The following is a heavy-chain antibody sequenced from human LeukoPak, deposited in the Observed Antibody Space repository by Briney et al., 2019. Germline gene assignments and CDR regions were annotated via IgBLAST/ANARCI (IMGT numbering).Heavy chain of an antibody. CDR1: GFTFSTYA. J-gene: IGHJ5*02. D-gene: IGHD3-22*01. V-gene: IGHV3-23*01. CDR2: ISGSGTTA. Sequence: GGSLRLSCAASGFTFSTYAMSWVRQAPGKGLEWVSAISGSGTTANHADSVKGRFTISRDNSKNTLFLQMNSLRAEDTALYYCAKGSSGYFADLWGQGTLVTVSS. CDR3: AKGSSGYFADL.